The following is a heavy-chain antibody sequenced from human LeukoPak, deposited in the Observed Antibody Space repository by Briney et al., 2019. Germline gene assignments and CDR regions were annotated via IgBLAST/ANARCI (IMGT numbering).Heavy chain of an antibody. CDR1: GGSISSGDYS. D-gene: IGHD2-21*02. Sequence: SQTLSLTCAVSGGSISSGDYSWRWVRQPPGKGLEWIGYIYHNGGTFYNPSLKSRVTMSADRSKNQFSLKLSSVTAADTAVYYCARDHSVTGYWYFDLWGRGTLVTVSS. V-gene: IGHV4-30-2*01. J-gene: IGHJ2*01. CDR3: ARDHSVTGYWYFDL. CDR2: IYHNGGT.